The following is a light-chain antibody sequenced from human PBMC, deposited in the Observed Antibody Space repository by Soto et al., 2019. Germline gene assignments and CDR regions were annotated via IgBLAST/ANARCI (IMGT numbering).Light chain of an antibody. V-gene: IGKV3-20*01. CDR1: QSVTSSY. CDR2: GAS. J-gene: IGKJ3*01. Sequence: EIVLTQSPGTLSLSPGEGAALSCRARQSVTSSYLAWYQQKPGQAPRLLIYGASSRATGIPDRFSGSGSGTDFTLTISRLEPEDFAVYYCQQYGSLPFTFGPGTKVDIK. CDR3: QQYGSLPFT.